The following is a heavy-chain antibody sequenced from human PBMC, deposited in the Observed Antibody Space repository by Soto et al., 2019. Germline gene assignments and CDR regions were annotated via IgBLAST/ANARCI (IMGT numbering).Heavy chain of an antibody. D-gene: IGHD6-6*01. Sequence: SETLSLTCTVSGGSVSSGSYYWSWIRQPPGKGLEWIGYIYYSGSTNYNPSLKSRVTISVDTSKNQFSLKLSSVTAADTAAYYCARDGFGWGYSSSDSGMDVWGQGTTVTVSS. J-gene: IGHJ6*02. V-gene: IGHV4-61*01. CDR1: GGSVSSGSYY. CDR3: ARDGFGWGYSSSDSGMDV. CDR2: IYYSGST.